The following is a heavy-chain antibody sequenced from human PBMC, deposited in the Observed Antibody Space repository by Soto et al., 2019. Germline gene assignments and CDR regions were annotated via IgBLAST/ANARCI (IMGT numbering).Heavy chain of an antibody. V-gene: IGHV3-30-3*01. Sequence: SMRLSYAAPGFTFSSYSIHWVLQAPGKGLEWVAVISYDGSNKYYADSVKGRFTISRDNSKNTLYLQMNSLRAEDTAVYYCARGTYYYDSSGPSFDYWGQGTMVTVSS. J-gene: IGHJ4*02. CDR2: ISYDGSNK. D-gene: IGHD3-22*01. CDR3: ARGTYYYDSSGPSFDY. CDR1: GFTFSSYS.